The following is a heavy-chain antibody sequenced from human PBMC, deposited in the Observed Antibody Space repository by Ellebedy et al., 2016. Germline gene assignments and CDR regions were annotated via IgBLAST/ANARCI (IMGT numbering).Heavy chain of an antibody. J-gene: IGHJ4*02. CDR1: GGSFSGYY. D-gene: IGHD3-10*01. V-gene: IGHV4-34*01. CDR2: INHSGST. Sequence: SETLSLTCGVYGGSFSGYYWSWIRQPPGKGLEWIGEINHSGSTNYNASLKSRVTISGDQFSLQLRSVTAADTAVYYCARDYMKWGQGTLVSVSS. CDR3: ARDYMK.